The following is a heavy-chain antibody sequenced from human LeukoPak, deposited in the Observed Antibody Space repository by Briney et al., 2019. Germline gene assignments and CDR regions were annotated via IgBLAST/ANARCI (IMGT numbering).Heavy chain of an antibody. CDR3: ARLYNGGYRRDYFDF. Sequence: PGGSLRLSCAASGFTFSSYAMSWVRQAPGKGLEWVSAISGSGGSTYYADSVKGRFTISRDNSKNTLYLQMNSLRAEDTAVYYCARLYNGGYRRDYFDFWAREPWSPSPQ. CDR1: GFTFSSYA. D-gene: IGHD3-10*01. V-gene: IGHV3-23*01. J-gene: IGHJ4*02. CDR2: ISGSGGST.